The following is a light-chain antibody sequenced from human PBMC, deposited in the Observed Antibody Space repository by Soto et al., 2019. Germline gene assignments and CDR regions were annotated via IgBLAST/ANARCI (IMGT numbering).Light chain of an antibody. CDR3: HQYDNWPPGYT. V-gene: IGKV3-15*01. CDR2: GAS. Sequence: DIVLTQSPATMSVSPGERANLSCRASQSISDNLAWYQQKRGQAPRLLIHGASTRATGIPARFSGSGSGTEFTLTISSLQSEDFAVYYCHQYDNWPPGYTFGQGTRLEIK. J-gene: IGKJ5*01. CDR1: QSISDN.